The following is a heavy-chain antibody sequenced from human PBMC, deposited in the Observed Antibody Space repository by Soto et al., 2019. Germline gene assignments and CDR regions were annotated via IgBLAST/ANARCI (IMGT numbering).Heavy chain of an antibody. Sequence: QITLKESGPTLVRPTQTLTLTCTFSGFSLTSTGVGVAWIRQPPGKALEWLALLYWDGDTRYSPSLKTRLTITKDTSKIQVVLTMTDMEPVDTATYFCAHRRGPGGSGSYSLDPWGQGTLVTVSS. V-gene: IGHV2-5*02. CDR1: GFSLTSTGVG. CDR3: AHRRGPGGSGSYSLDP. D-gene: IGHD3-10*01. J-gene: IGHJ5*02. CDR2: LYWDGDT.